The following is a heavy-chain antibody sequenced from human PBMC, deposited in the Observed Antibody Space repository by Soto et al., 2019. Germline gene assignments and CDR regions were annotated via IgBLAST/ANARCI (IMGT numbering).Heavy chain of an antibody. CDR2: ISAYNGNT. J-gene: IGHJ6*03. V-gene: IGHV1-18*01. D-gene: IGHD4-4*01. CDR3: ATYSSNSQNYYYYYMDV. Sequence: GASVKVSCKASGYTFTSYGISWVRQAPGQVLEWMGWISAYNGNTNYAQKLQGRVTMTTDTSTSTAYMELRSLRSDDTAVYYCATYSSNSQNYYYYYMDVWXKGTTVTVSS. CDR1: GYTFTSYG.